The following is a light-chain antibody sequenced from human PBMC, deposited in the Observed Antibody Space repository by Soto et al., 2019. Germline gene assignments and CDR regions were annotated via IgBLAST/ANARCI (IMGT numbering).Light chain of an antibody. CDR3: QQYGSSRT. J-gene: IGKJ1*01. Sequence: DIVLTQSPGTLSLSPGARATPSCKASQSVSSSYLAWYQQKPGQAPRLLIYGASSRATGIPDRFSGSGSGTDFTLTISRLEPEDFAVDDCQQYGSSRTFGQGTKVDIK. V-gene: IGKV3-20*01. CDR2: GAS. CDR1: QSVSSSY.